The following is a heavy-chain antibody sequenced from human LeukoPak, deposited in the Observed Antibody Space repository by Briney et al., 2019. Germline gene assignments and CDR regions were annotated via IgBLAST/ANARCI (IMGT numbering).Heavy chain of an antibody. CDR1: GGSISSYY. D-gene: IGHD3-3*01. CDR3: ARGKSITIFGVVIPENYYYYYMDV. Sequence: SETLSLTCTVSGGSISSYYWSWIRQPAGKGLEWIGRIYTSGSTNYNPSLKSRVTMSVDTSKNQFSLKLSSVTAADTAVYYCARGKSITIFGVVIPENYYYYYMDVWGKGTTVTVTS. V-gene: IGHV4-4*07. CDR2: IYTSGST. J-gene: IGHJ6*03.